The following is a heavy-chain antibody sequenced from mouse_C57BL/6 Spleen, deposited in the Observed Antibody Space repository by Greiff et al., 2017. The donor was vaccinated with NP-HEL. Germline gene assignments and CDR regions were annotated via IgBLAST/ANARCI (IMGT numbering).Heavy chain of an antibody. D-gene: IGHD2-4*01. Sequence: VKLVESGAELVKPGASVKISCKASGYAFSSYWMNWVKQRPGKGLEWIGQIYPGDGDTNYNGKFKGKATLTADKSSSTAYMQLSSLTSEDSAVYFCARDYYEDFDYWGQGTTLTVSS. J-gene: IGHJ2*01. CDR2: IYPGDGDT. CDR3: ARDYYEDFDY. CDR1: GYAFSSYW. V-gene: IGHV1-80*01.